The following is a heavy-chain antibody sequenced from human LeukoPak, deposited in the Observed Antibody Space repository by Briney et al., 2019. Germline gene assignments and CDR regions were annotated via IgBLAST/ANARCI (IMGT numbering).Heavy chain of an antibody. CDR2: INPSGGST. CDR3: ARDMGGGWFDY. D-gene: IGHD6-19*01. V-gene: IGHV1-46*01. Sequence: ASVKVSCKASGYTFTSYYMHWVRQAPGQGLEWMAIINPSGGSTSYAQKCQGRVTMTRDTSTSTVYMELSSLRSEDTAVYYCARDMGGGWFDYWGQGTLVTVSS. J-gene: IGHJ4*02. CDR1: GYTFTSYY.